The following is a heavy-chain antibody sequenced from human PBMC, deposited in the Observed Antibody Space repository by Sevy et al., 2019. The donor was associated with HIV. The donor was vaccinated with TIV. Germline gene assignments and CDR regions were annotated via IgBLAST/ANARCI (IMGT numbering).Heavy chain of an antibody. Sequence: ASVKVSCKASGYTFTSYGISWVRQAPGQGLEWMGWISAYNGNTNYAQKLQGRVTMTTDTSTSTAYMELRSLRSDDTAVYYCARRSPRPQIAAAGRYWGQGTLVTVSS. D-gene: IGHD6-13*01. CDR3: ARRSPRPQIAAAGRY. CDR2: ISAYNGNT. J-gene: IGHJ4*02. V-gene: IGHV1-18*01. CDR1: GYTFTSYG.